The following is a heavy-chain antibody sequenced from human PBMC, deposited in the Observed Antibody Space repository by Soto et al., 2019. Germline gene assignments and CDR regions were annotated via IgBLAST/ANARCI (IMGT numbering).Heavy chain of an antibody. D-gene: IGHD3-16*01. Sequence: EVQLVESGGGLVQPGGSLRLSCEASGFTLSQYAVNWVRQAPGKGLEWVSYISSDSSYIYYGGSVKGRFTISRDNARNSVYLQMNSLRDEDTAVYYCARIKLVDFFFINVDVYDMDVWGQGTPVTVSS. V-gene: IGHV3-48*02. CDR2: ISSDSSYI. CDR1: GFTLSQYA. CDR3: ARIKLVDFFFINVDVYDMDV. J-gene: IGHJ6*02.